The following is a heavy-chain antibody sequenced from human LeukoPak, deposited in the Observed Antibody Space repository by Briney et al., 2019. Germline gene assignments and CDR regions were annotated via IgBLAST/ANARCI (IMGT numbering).Heavy chain of an antibody. Sequence: SETLSLTCTVSGGSISSYYWSWIRQPAGKGLEWIGRIYSSGSTDDNPSLKSRVTISVDTSKNQFSLKLSSVTAADTAVYYCARDRGYGDYFDFDYWGQGTLVTVSS. V-gene: IGHV4-4*07. CDR2: IYSSGST. J-gene: IGHJ4*02. CDR1: GGSISSYY. D-gene: IGHD4-17*01. CDR3: ARDRGYGDYFDFDY.